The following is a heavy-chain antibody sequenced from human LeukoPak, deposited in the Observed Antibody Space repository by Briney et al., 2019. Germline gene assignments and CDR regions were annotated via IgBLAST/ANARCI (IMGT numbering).Heavy chain of an antibody. CDR2: IYHSGKT. CDR1: GASISKTNW. V-gene: IGHV4-4*02. J-gene: IGHJ6*03. CDR3: ARGTYYYYYMDV. Sequence: PSETLSLTCAVSGASISKTNWWSWVRQPPGKGLEWIGEIYHSGKTNYNPSLKSRVTISVDKSKNQISLKLSSVTAADTAVYYCARGTYYYYYMDVWGKGTTVTVSS.